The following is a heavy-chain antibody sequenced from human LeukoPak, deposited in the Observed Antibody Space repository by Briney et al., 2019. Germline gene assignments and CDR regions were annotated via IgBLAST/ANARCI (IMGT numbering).Heavy chain of an antibody. Sequence: PSETLSLTCAVYIDSFSNYHWNWIRQTPAKGMEWIGEVNESGGTNISPSLRSRVILSVDTSKNQFSLKLISVTVADTAIYYCARGQGASVPQVGKNWFDPWGQGTRVTVSS. D-gene: IGHD1-26*01. CDR3: ARGQGASVPQVGKNWFDP. V-gene: IGHV4-34*01. CDR2: VNESGGT. CDR1: IDSFSNYH. J-gene: IGHJ5*02.